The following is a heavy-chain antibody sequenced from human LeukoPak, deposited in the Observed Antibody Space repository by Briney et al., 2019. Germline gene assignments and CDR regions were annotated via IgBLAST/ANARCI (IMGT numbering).Heavy chain of an antibody. J-gene: IGHJ4*02. V-gene: IGHV3-23*01. Sequence: PGGSLRLSCAASGFTFSSYAMSWVRQAPGKGLEWVSAISGSGGSTYYADSVKGRFTISRDNAKNSLYLQMNSLRAEDTAVYYCARDESGSSPHFDYWGQGTLVTVSS. CDR3: ARDESGSSPHFDY. D-gene: IGHD6-13*01. CDR1: GFTFSSYA. CDR2: ISGSGGST.